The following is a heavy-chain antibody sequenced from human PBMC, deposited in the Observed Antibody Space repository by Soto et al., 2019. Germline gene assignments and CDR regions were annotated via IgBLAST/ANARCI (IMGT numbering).Heavy chain of an antibody. CDR3: ASPVGAACGDECLAFDI. CDR2: MNPNNGDT. D-gene: IGHD2-21*01. V-gene: IGHV1-8*01. Sequence: ASVKVSCKASRNTLTTYDINWVRQATGQGLEWMGWMNPNNGDTGYAQKFQGRVTMTRNTSTGTAYMELSSLTSADTAVYYCASPVGAACGDECLAFDIWGQGTMVTVS. J-gene: IGHJ3*02. CDR1: RNTLTTYD.